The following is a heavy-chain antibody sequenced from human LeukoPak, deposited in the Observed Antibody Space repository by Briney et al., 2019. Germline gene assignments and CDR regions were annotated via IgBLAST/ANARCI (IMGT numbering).Heavy chain of an antibody. CDR3: ARRWVYDKRAFDA. CDR2: IYYSGST. CDR1: GGSISGYY. Sequence: SGTLSLTCTVSGGSISGYYWSWIRQPPGKGLEWIGYIYYSGSTNYNPSLKSRVTISVDTSKSQFSLKLSSVTAADTAVYYCARRWVYDKRAFDAWGQGTMVTVSS. V-gene: IGHV4-59*08. J-gene: IGHJ3*01. D-gene: IGHD3-16*01.